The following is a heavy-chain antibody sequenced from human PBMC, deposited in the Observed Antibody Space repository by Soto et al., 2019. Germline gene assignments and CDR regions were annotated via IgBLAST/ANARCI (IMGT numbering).Heavy chain of an antibody. J-gene: IGHJ6*02. Sequence: GESLKISCKGSGYSFTSYWIGWVRQMPGKGLEWMGIIYPGDSDTRYSPSFQGQATISADKSISTAYLQWSSLKASDTAMYYCARSFTMVRGVITTLHGMDVWGQGTTVTVSS. D-gene: IGHD3-10*01. CDR1: GYSFTSYW. V-gene: IGHV5-51*01. CDR2: IYPGDSDT. CDR3: ARSFTMVRGVITTLHGMDV.